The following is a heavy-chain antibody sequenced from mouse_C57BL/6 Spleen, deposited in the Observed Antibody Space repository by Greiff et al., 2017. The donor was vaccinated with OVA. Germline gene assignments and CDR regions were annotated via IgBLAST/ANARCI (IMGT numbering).Heavy chain of an antibody. CDR2: INPNNGGT. Sequence: EVQLQQSGPELVKPGASVKMSCKASGYTFTDYNMHWVKQSHGKSLEWIGYINPNNGGTSYNQKFKGKATLTVNKSSSTAYMELRSLTSEDSAVYYCAIAENYYGSSYGAMDYWGQGTSVTVSS. J-gene: IGHJ4*01. CDR3: AIAENYYGSSYGAMDY. D-gene: IGHD1-1*01. CDR1: GYTFTDYN. V-gene: IGHV1-22*01.